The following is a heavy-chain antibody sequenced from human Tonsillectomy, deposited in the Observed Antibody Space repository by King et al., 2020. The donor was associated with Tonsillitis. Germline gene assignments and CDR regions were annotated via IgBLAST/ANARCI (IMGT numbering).Heavy chain of an antibody. CDR2: IYYSGST. Sequence: LQLQESGPGLVKPSENLSLTCTVSGGSISSSSYYWGWIRQPPGKGLEWIGSIYYSGSTYYNPSLKSRVTISVDTSKNQFSLKLSSVTAADTAVYYCARLYGSGWTYYFYYWGQGTLVTVSS. CDR1: GGSISSSSYY. J-gene: IGHJ4*02. CDR3: ARLYGSGWTYYFYY. V-gene: IGHV4-39*01. D-gene: IGHD6-19*01.